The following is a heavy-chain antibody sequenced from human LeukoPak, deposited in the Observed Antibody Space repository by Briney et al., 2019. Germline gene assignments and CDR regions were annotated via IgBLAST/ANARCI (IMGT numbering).Heavy chain of an antibody. CDR1: GGSISSSSYY. J-gene: IGHJ4*02. CDR2: IYYSGST. V-gene: IGHV4-39*07. D-gene: IGHD3-22*01. Sequence: PSETLSLTCTVSGGSISSSSYYWGWLRQPPGTGLEWIGSIYYSGSTYYNPSLKSRVTISVDTSKNQFSLKLSSVTAADTAVYYCAGRYYYDSSGYYYGLDYWGQGTLVTVSS. CDR3: AGRYYYDSSGYYYGLDY.